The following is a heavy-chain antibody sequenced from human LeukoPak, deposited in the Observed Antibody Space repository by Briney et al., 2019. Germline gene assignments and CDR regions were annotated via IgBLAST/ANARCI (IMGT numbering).Heavy chain of an antibody. CDR2: ISSSSSTI. J-gene: IGHJ5*02. CDR3: ARDRRVVAATLVPWFGP. V-gene: IGHV3-48*01. CDR1: GFTFSSYS. D-gene: IGHD2-15*01. Sequence: GGSLRLSCAASGFTFSSYSMNWVRQAPGKGLEWVSYISSSSSTIYYADSERGRFTISRDNAKNSLYLQMNSPRAEDTAVYYCARDRRVVAATLVPWFGPWGQGTLVTVSS.